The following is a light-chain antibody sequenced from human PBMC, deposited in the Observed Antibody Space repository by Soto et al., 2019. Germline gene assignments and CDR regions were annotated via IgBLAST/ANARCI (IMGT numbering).Light chain of an antibody. CDR3: QQYNNSSPVT. V-gene: IGKV3-15*01. J-gene: IGKJ4*01. Sequence: ILMTHSPAPLSVSPAQSATLSCRPSQSVYNNLCLYQQKPGQAPRLLIYGASTRATGIPARFSGSGSGTEFTLTISILQSEDFAVYFCQQYNNSSPVTFGGGTKVDIK. CDR1: QSVYNN. CDR2: GAS.